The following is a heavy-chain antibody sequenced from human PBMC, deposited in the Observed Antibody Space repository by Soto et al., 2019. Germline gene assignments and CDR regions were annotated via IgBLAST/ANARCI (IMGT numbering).Heavy chain of an antibody. CDR3: ARAVGVDTAMVREYYYGMDV. Sequence: SETLSLTCTVSGGSVSSGSYYWSWMRQPPGKGLEWIGYIYYSGSTNYNPSLKSRVTVSVDTSKNQFSLKLSSVTAADTAVYYCARAVGVDTAMVREYYYGMDVWGQGTTVTVSS. V-gene: IGHV4-61*01. CDR2: IYYSGST. D-gene: IGHD5-18*01. J-gene: IGHJ6*02. CDR1: GGSVSSGSYY.